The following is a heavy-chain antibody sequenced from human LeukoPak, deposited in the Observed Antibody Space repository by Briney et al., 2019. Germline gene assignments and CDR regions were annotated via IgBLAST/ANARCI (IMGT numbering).Heavy chain of an antibody. CDR1: GYTFTGYY. J-gene: IGHJ6*03. Sequence: ASVKVSCKTSGYTFTGYYMHWVRQAPGQGLEWMGWINPNSGGTNYAQKFQGRVTMTRDTSISTAYMELSSLRSDDTAVYYCARGVAGVYFYYYMDVWGKGTTVTVSS. CDR2: INPNSGGT. D-gene: IGHD1-14*01. CDR3: ARGVAGVYFYYYMDV. V-gene: IGHV1-2*02.